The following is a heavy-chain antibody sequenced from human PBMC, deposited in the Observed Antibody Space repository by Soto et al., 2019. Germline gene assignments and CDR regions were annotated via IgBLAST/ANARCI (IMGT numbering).Heavy chain of an antibody. Sequence: QVQLVESGGGVVQPGRSLRLSCAASGFTFSSYGMHWVRQAPGKGLEWVAVIWYDGSNKYYADSVKGRFTISRDNSKNTLYLQMNSLRAEDTAVYYCARSAQISTTGRRTGHYGMDVWGQGTTVTVSS. CDR3: ARSAQISTTGRRTGHYGMDV. D-gene: IGHD4-4*01. CDR2: IWYDGSNK. J-gene: IGHJ6*02. V-gene: IGHV3-33*01. CDR1: GFTFSSYG.